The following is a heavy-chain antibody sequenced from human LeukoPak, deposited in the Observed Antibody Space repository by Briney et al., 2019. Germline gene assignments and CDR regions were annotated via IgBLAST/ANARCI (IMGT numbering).Heavy chain of an antibody. CDR3: AKWGTKKIRGVIITLWY. CDR2: ISGSGGST. CDR1: GFTFSSYA. J-gene: IGHJ4*02. D-gene: IGHD3-10*01. V-gene: IGHV3-23*01. Sequence: PGGSLRLSCAASGFTFSSYAMSWVRQAPGKGLEWVSAISGSGGSTYYADSVKGRFTISRDNSKTTLYLQMNSLRAEETAVYYCAKWGTKKIRGVIITLWYWGQGTLVTVSS.